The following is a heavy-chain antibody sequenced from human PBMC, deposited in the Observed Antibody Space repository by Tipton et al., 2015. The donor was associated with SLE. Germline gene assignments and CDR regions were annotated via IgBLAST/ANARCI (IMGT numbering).Heavy chain of an antibody. J-gene: IGHJ4*02. Sequence: TLSLTCTVSGGSISSGSYYWSWIRQPAGKGLEWIGHIYTSGSTNYNPSLKSRVTISVDTSKNQFSLKLSSVTAADTAVYYCARELLSEKGSFDYWGQGTLVTVSS. V-gene: IGHV4-61*09. CDR1: GGSISSGSYY. D-gene: IGHD3-10*01. CDR2: IYTSGST. CDR3: ARELLSEKGSFDY.